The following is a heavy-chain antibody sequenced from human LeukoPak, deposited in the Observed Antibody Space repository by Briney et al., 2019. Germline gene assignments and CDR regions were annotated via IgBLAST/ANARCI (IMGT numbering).Heavy chain of an antibody. D-gene: IGHD6-6*01. J-gene: IGHJ4*02. CDR2: ISRDGSDA. V-gene: IGHV3-30*03. CDR3: ARGGSSSSYTPSGPFDY. CDR1: GFTFSDYA. Sequence: GGSLRLSCEASGFTFSDYAIHWVRQAPGKGLEWVALISRDGSDANYADSVKGRFTISRDNAKNTLYLQMNSLRAEDTTVYYCARGGSSSSYTPSGPFDYWGQGTLVTVSS.